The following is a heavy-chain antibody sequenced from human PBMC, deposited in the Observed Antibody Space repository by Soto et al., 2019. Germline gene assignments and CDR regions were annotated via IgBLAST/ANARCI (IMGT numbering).Heavy chain of an antibody. Sequence: GGSLRLSCAASGFTFSNYAITWVRQAPGKGLEWVSVISGSGGSAYYADSVKGRFTISRDNSKNTVYLQMKGLRAEDTAVYYCAKELLSQSSSWSSDYWGQGTLVTVSS. CDR3: AKELLSQSSSWSSDY. V-gene: IGHV3-23*01. D-gene: IGHD6-13*01. CDR2: ISGSGGSA. J-gene: IGHJ4*02. CDR1: GFTFSNYA.